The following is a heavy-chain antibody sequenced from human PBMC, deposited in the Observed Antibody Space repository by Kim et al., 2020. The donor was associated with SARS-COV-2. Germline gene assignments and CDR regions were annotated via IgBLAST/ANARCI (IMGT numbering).Heavy chain of an antibody. V-gene: IGHV3-33*01. Sequence: KYYVDSVKGRFTISRDNSKNTLYLQMNSLRGEDTAVYYCARGSSSSSFDYWGQGTLVIVSS. J-gene: IGHJ4*02. CDR2: K. D-gene: IGHD6-6*01. CDR3: ARGSSSSSFDY.